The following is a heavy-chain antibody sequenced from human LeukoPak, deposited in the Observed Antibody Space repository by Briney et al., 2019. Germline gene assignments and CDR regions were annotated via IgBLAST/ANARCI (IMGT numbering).Heavy chain of an antibody. D-gene: IGHD2-2*01. CDR2: INPNSGGT. Sequence: ASVKVSCKASGYTFTGYYMHWVRQAPGQGLEWMGWINPNSGGTNYAQKFQGRVTMTRDTSISTAYMELSRLRSDDTAVYYCARGPPYCSSTSCRFFDNWGQGTLVTVSS. J-gene: IGHJ4*02. CDR3: ARGPPYCSSTSCRFFDN. V-gene: IGHV1-2*02. CDR1: GYTFTGYY.